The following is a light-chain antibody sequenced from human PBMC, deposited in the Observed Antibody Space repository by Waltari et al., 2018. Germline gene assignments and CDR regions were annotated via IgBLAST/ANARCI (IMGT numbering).Light chain of an antibody. J-gene: IGKJ1*01. V-gene: IGKV3-20*01. CDR3: QHYVRLPAT. CDR1: QGVGWF. CDR2: DAS. Sequence: SCGASQGVGWFLAWYQQKPGQAPRLLIYDASSRATGIPDRFSGSGSGTDFSLTISRLEPEDFAVYYCQHYVRLPATFGQGTKVEIK.